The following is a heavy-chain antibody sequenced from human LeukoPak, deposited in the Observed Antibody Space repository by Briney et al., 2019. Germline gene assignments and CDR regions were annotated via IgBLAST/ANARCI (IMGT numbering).Heavy chain of an antibody. D-gene: IGHD2-8*01. V-gene: IGHV1-2*02. CDR3: ARVYQDWYFDL. Sequence: ASVKVSCKACGYTFTSYYMHWVRQGPGQGLEWMGLTNPKSGDTNFAQNFQGRVTMTRDTSISTAYMELSRLRSDDTAVYYCARVYQDWYFDLWGRGTLVTLSS. J-gene: IGHJ2*01. CDR1: GYTFTSYY. CDR2: TNPKSGDT.